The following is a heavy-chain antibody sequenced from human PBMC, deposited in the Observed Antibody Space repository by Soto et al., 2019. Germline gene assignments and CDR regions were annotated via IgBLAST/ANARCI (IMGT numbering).Heavy chain of an antibody. V-gene: IGHV3-74*01. Sequence: EVQLVESGGGLVQPGGSLRVSCAASGFTLRSHRIHWVRQAPGKGLEWVSRIDTDGGGTSYADSVKGRFTISTDNAKTTLYLQMNGLGAEDTAVYYCAAVFDLWGQGTLGTVSS. CDR3: AAVFDL. CDR2: IDTDGGGT. J-gene: IGHJ5*02. CDR1: GFTLRSHR.